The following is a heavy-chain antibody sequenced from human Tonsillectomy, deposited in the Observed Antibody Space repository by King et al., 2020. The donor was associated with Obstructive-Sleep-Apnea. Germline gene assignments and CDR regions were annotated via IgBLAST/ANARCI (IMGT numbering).Heavy chain of an antibody. J-gene: IGHJ6*02. V-gene: IGHV4-59*01. Sequence: QLQESGPGLVKPSETLSLTCTVSGGSISSYYWSWIRQPPGKGLYWIGYIYYGGSTNYNPSLKSRVTISVDTSKNQFSLKLSSVTAADTAVYYCARINYYYGMDVWGQGTTVTVSS. CDR1: GGSISSYY. CDR3: ARINYYYGMDV. CDR2: IYYGGST.